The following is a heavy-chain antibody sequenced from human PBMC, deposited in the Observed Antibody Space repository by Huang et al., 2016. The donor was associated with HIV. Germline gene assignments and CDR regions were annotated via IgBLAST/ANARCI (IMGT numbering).Heavy chain of an antibody. Sequence: QLQLQESGPGLVKPSETLSLTCTVSGGSISSSGYYWGWIRQPPGKGLEWIGSIDYRGSTYYNPSLKSRVTISVDTSKNQFSLKLSSVTAADTAVYYCARLLYRYYFDYWGQGTLVTVSS. CDR3: ARLLYRYYFDY. J-gene: IGHJ4*02. CDR1: GGSISSSGYY. V-gene: IGHV4-39*01. CDR2: IDYRGST. D-gene: IGHD1-26*01.